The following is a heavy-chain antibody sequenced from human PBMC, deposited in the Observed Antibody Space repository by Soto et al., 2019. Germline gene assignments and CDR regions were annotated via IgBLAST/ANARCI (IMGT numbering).Heavy chain of an antibody. CDR2: IYHSGNT. V-gene: IGHV4-4*02. D-gene: IGHD3-10*01. Sequence: QVHLQESGPDLVRPSETLFLTCSFFGGSISSDNWWSWVRQTPGKGLEWIGEIYHSGNTNYNPSLKSRVTISVDKSKNQFSLKVTSVTAADTALYYCARLSASSKLRGVVINWGQGTLVTVSS. J-gene: IGHJ4*02. CDR1: GGSISSDNW. CDR3: ARLSASSKLRGVVIN.